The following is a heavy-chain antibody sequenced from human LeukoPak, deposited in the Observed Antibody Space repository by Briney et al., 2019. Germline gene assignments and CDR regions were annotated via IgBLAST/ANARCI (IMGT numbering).Heavy chain of an antibody. CDR1: GASISSSSYY. D-gene: IGHD3-16*01. V-gene: IGHV4-39*01. CDR2: IYYTGST. CDR3: ARQAYRGSQKLI. Sequence: SETLSLTCSVSGASISSSSYYWGWIRQPPGKGLEWIGSIYYTGSTYYNPSLKNRLTISVDTSKNQLSLKLSSVTAADTAVYYCARQAYRGSQKLIWGQGTLATVSS. J-gene: IGHJ4*02.